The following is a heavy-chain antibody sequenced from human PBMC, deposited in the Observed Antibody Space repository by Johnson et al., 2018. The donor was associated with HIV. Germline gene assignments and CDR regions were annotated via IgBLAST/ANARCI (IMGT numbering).Heavy chain of an antibody. J-gene: IGHJ3*02. CDR3: ARDLQAGDMNAFDI. D-gene: IGHD7-27*01. Sequence: FTISRDNSKNTLYLQMNSLRAEDTAVYYCARDLQAGDMNAFDIWGQGTMVTVSS. V-gene: IGHV3-30*01.